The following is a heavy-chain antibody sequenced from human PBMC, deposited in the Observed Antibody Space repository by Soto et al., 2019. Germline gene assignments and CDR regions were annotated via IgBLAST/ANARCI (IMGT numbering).Heavy chain of an antibody. CDR3: ARHRNFFDY. Sequence: AASVKVSCKASGYTFNNYGITWVRQAPGQGLEWMGWISPYNGHTNYAQKLQGRVTMTTDTSTSTAYMELRSLRSDDTAVYYCARHRNFFDYWGQGTLVTVSS. V-gene: IGHV1-18*01. J-gene: IGHJ4*02. CDR2: ISPYNGHT. CDR1: GYTFNNYG.